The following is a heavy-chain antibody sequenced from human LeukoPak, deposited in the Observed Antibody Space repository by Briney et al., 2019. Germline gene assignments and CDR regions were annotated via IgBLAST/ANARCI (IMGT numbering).Heavy chain of an antibody. CDR2: FSGSGGST. CDR1: GFPFSSYA. D-gene: IGHD2-2*01. V-gene: IGHV3-23*01. J-gene: IGHJ4*02. Sequence: GGSLRLSCAASGFPFSSYAMTWVRQAPGKGLEWFSGFSGSGGSTYYADSVKGRFTISRDNSKNTLYLQMNSLRVEDTAIYYCARRGVTSRWYYFDYWGQGTLVTVSS. CDR3: ARRGVTSRWYYFDY.